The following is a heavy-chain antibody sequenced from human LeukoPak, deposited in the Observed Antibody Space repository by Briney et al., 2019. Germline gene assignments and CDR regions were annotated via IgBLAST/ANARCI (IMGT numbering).Heavy chain of an antibody. D-gene: IGHD3-22*01. Sequence: SETLSLTCTVSGGSISSGSYYWSWIRQPAGKGLEWIGRIYTSGSTNYNPSLKSRVTISVDTSKNQFSLELGSVTAADTAVYYCARDGGLYDSSGALDYWGQGTLVTVSS. J-gene: IGHJ4*02. CDR1: GGSISSGSYY. V-gene: IGHV4-61*02. CDR3: ARDGGLYDSSGALDY. CDR2: IYTSGST.